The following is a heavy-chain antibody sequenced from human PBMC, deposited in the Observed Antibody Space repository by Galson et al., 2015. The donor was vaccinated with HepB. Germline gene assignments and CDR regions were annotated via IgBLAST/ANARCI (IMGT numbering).Heavy chain of an antibody. CDR1: GFVLSSYW. CDR3: VRGNTGYGNFDY. CDR2: IYNEGSSA. V-gene: IGHV3-74*03. D-gene: IGHD3-9*01. Sequence: SLRLSCAASGFVLSSYWMHWVRQAPGKGLVWVSRIYNEGSSATYADSVKGRFTISRDNAQNTLYLQMTSLRAEDTAVYFCVRGNTGYGNFDYWGQGALVTVSS. J-gene: IGHJ4*02.